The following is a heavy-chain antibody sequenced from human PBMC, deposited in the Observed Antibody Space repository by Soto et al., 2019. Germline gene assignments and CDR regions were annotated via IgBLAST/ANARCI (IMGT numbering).Heavy chain of an antibody. J-gene: IGHJ4*02. CDR3: VKGGGSGGDCCPFDY. Sequence: EVQLLESGGGLVQPGGSLRLSCAASGFTFSNYAMSWVRQAPGKGLEWVSAISGSGGSTYYADSVKGRFTVSRDNSKNTLSLQMNGLRAEDTAIYYCVKGGGSGGDCCPFDYWGQGTLVTVSS. D-gene: IGHD2-21*01. CDR2: ISGSGGST. V-gene: IGHV3-23*01. CDR1: GFTFSNYA.